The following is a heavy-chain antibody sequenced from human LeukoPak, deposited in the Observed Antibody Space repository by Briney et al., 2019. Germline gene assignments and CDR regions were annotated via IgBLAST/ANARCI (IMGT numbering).Heavy chain of an antibody. J-gene: IGHJ6*02. Sequence: GGSLRLSCAASGFTFSSFTMIWVRQAPGKGLEWVSSISSSSSYIYYADSVKGRFTISRDNAKNSLYLQMNSLRAEDTAVYYCAREAYYYDSSGYYYYYYGMDVWGQGTTVTVSS. CDR1: GFTFSSFT. D-gene: IGHD3-22*01. CDR3: AREAYYYDSSGYYYYYYGMDV. CDR2: ISSSSSYI. V-gene: IGHV3-21*01.